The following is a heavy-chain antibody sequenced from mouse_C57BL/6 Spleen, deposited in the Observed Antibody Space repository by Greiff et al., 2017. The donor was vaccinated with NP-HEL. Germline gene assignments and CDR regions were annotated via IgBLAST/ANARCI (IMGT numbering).Heavy chain of an antibody. D-gene: IGHD2-2*01. J-gene: IGHJ2*01. CDR2: IDPNSGGT. CDR1: GYTFPSYW. V-gene: IGHV1-72*01. CDR3: ARSPYGYDGGRYYFVY. Sequence: QVQLQQPGAELVKPGASVKLSCKASGYTFPSYWMHWVKQRPGRGLEWIGRIDPNSGGTKYNEKFKSKATLTVDKPSSTAYMQLSSLTSEDSAVYYWARSPYGYDGGRYYFVYWGQGTTLTVSS.